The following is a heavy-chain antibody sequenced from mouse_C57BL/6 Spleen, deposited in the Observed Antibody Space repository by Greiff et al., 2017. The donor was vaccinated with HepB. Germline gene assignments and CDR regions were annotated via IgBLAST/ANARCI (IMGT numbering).Heavy chain of an antibody. Sequence: QQSCKASGYTFTSYWMQWVKQRPGQGLEWIGEIDPSDSYTNYNQKFKGKATLTVDTSSSTAYMQLSSLTSEDSAVYYCARVPYGSSLWYFDVWGTGTTVTVSS. CDR1: GYTFTSYW. CDR2: IDPSDSYT. V-gene: IGHV1-50*01. CDR3: ARVPYGSSLWYFDV. D-gene: IGHD1-1*01. J-gene: IGHJ1*03.